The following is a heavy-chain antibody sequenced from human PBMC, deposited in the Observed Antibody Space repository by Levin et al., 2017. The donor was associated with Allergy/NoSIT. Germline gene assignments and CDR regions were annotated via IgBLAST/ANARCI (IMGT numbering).Heavy chain of an antibody. CDR1: GDSISRFY. J-gene: IGHJ4*02. Sequence: GSLRLSCTVSGDSISRFYWSWIRQPPGRGLEWIGNGFYSGTTNYNPSLKSRVTILVDTSKNQFSLKLSSVTAADADGYYCAKAKRSSLIYYLDYRGPGTLVTVAS. V-gene: IGHV4-59*01. CDR2: GFYSGTT. D-gene: IGHD6-13*01. CDR3: AKAKRSSLIYYLDY.